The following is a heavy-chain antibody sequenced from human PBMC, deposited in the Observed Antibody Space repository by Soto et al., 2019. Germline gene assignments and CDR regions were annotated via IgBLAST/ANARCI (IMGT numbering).Heavy chain of an antibody. Sequence: QVQLVESGGGVVQPGRSLRLSCAASGFTFSSYGMHWVRQAPGKGLEWVAVISYDGSNKYYADSVKGRFTISRDNSKNTLYLPMNSLRAEDTDVYYCAKEGQYYNILTGYRSYYGMDVWGQGTTVTVSS. CDR2: ISYDGSNK. D-gene: IGHD3-9*01. CDR1: GFTFSSYG. J-gene: IGHJ6*02. CDR3: AKEGQYYNILTGYRSYYGMDV. V-gene: IGHV3-30*18.